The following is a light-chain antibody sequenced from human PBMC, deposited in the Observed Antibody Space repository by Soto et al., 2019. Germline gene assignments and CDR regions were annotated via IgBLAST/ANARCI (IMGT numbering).Light chain of an antibody. CDR1: QTVTSSY. V-gene: IGKV3-20*01. CDR2: GAS. J-gene: IGKJ3*01. CDR3: QQYGGSPFT. Sequence: EIVLTQSPGTLSLSPGERVTLSCRASQTVTSSYLGWYQQKPGQAPRLLIYGASSRGTGVPDRFSGSGSGTDFTLTISRLEPEDFAVYYCQQYGGSPFTFGPGTKVDIK.